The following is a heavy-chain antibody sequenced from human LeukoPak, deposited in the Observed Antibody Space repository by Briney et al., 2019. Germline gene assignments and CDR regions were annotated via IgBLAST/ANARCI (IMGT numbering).Heavy chain of an antibody. D-gene: IGHD6-6*01. Sequence: SETLSLTCAVYGGSFSGYYWSWIRQPPGKGLEWIGEINHSGSTNYNPSLKSRVTISVDTSKNQFSLKLSSVTAADTAVYYCARARQQLVRALDYWGQGTLVTVSS. CDR2: INHSGST. CDR1: GGSFSGYY. J-gene: IGHJ4*02. CDR3: ARARQQLVRALDY. V-gene: IGHV4-34*01.